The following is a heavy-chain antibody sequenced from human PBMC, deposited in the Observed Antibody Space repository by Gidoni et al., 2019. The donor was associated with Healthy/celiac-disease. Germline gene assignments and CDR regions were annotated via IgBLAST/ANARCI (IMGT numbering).Heavy chain of an antibody. V-gene: IGHV3-48*02. CDR3: ARSPDLVLGRPDLVGYMDV. Sequence: EVQLVESGGGLVQPGGSLRLSCAASGFTFSSYSMNWVRQAPGKGLGWVSYISSSSSTIYYADAVKGRFTISRDNAKNSLYLQMNSLRDEDTAVYYCARSPDLVLGRPDLVGYMDVWGKGTTVTVSS. CDR1: GFTFSSYS. J-gene: IGHJ6*03. D-gene: IGHD3-16*01. CDR2: ISSSSSTI.